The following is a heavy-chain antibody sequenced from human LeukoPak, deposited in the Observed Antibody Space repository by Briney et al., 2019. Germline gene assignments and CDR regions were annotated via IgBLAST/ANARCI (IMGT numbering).Heavy chain of an antibody. CDR2: IGVTGDT. V-gene: IGHV3-13*01. CDR3: TKEFCGSRAACAGGSYYDF. CDR1: GLTFVKAA. J-gene: IGHJ2*01. D-gene: IGHD2-15*01. Sequence: GGSLGSSVAASGLTFVKAAFHWVGKAPGKGLNWVAAIGVTGDTYYADSVKGRFTISREDAANSLYLQMRSLGAGDTALYYCTKEFCGSRAACAGGSYYDFWGRGALVTVSS.